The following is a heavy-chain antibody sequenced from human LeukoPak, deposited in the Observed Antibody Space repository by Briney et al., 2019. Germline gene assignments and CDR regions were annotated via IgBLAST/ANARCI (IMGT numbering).Heavy chain of an antibody. Sequence: GGSLRLSCAASGFTFSSYAMSWVRQAPGKGLEWVSLISGSGGDTYYADSVKGRLTISRDISKNTLYLQMNSLSAEDTAVYYCAKGDSGMVRRYYFYYWGQGTLVTVSS. J-gene: IGHJ4*02. D-gene: IGHD5-18*01. CDR3: AKGDSGMVRRYYFYY. CDR1: GFTFSSYA. CDR2: ISGSGGDT. V-gene: IGHV3-23*01.